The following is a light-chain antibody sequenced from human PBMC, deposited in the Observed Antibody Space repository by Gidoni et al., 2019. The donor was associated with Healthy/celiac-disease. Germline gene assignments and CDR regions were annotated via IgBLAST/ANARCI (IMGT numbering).Light chain of an antibody. CDR3: QQSYSTPQVT. Sequence: DIQMTQSPSSLSASVGDRVTITCRASPSISSYLNWYQQKPGKAPKLLIYAASSLQSGVPSRFSGSGSGTDFTLTISSLQPEDFATYYCQQSYSTPQVTFGQGTKVEIK. J-gene: IGKJ1*01. CDR1: PSISSY. CDR2: AAS. V-gene: IGKV1-39*01.